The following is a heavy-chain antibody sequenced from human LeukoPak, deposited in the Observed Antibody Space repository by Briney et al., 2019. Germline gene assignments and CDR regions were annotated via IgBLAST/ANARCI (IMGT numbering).Heavy chain of an antibody. V-gene: IGHV3-30*02. D-gene: IGHD6-13*01. Sequence: PGGSLRLSCAASGFTFSSYVMHWVRQAPGKGLEWVAFIRDDGSNKYYADSVKGGFTISRDNSKNTVFLQMNSLRAEDTAVYYCAKDGRSSCYSRGYYYYMDVWGKGTTVTIS. CDR1: GFTFSSYV. CDR3: AKDGRSSCYSRGYYYYMDV. CDR2: IRDDGSNK. J-gene: IGHJ6*03.